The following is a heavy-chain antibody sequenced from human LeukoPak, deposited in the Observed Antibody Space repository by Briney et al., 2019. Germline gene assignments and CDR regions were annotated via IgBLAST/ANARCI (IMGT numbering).Heavy chain of an antibody. CDR3: ARGSTGWSRGDY. J-gene: IGHJ4*02. CDR1: GFIVSNNY. CDR2: IYRSGST. V-gene: IGHV3-66*01. Sequence: GGSLRLSCAASGFIVSNNYMSWVRQAPGMGLEWVSVIYRSGSTYYADSVKGRFTISRDNSNNTVYLQMSSLRADDTAVYYCARGSTGWSRGDYWGRGTLVTVSS. D-gene: IGHD2-2*01.